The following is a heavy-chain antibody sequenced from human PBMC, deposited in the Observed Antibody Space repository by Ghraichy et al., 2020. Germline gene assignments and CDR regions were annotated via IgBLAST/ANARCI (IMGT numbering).Heavy chain of an antibody. CDR3: ARYPDYGDRPHPVY. J-gene: IGHJ4*02. Sequence: SETLSLTCTVSGGSISSYYWSWIRQPPGKGLEWIGYIYYSGSTNYNPSLKSRVTISVDTSKNQFSLKLSSVTAADTAVYYCARYPDYGDRPHPVYWGQGTLVTVSS. CDR1: GGSISSYY. CDR2: IYYSGST. D-gene: IGHD4-17*01. V-gene: IGHV4-59*01.